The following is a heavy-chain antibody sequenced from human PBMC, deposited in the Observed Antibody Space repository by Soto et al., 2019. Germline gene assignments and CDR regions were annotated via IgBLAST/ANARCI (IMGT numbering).Heavy chain of an antibody. V-gene: IGHV3-48*03. J-gene: IGHJ4*02. CDR1: GFTFSSYE. CDR3: ARGYCTSSACHWNFDY. CDR2: ITSTGSTR. D-gene: IGHD2-8*02. Sequence: LRLSCAASGFTFSSYEMNWVRQAPGKGLEWVSDITSTGSTRYYADSVKGRFTISRDNAKNSLYLQMNSLRAEDTAVYYCARGYCTSSACHWNFDYWGQGTLVT.